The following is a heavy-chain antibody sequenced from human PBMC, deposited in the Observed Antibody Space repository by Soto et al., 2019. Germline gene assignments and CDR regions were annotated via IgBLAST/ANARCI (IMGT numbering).Heavy chain of an antibody. D-gene: IGHD1-26*01. CDR3: VREDMSGTYYFDY. CDR2: VYRTGIT. CDR1: GASVSSETHF. J-gene: IGHJ4*02. V-gene: IGHV4-61*01. Sequence: SETLSLTCRVSGASVSSETHFWTWIRQPPGKGLEWIGYVYRTGITNSNPALTSRVTVSADRSKNQFSLTLRSVTAADTAAYYCVREDMSGTYYFDYWGPGIQVTVSS.